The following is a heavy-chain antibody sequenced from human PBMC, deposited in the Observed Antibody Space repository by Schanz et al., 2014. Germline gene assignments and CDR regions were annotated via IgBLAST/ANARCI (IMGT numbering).Heavy chain of an antibody. CDR3: AAARGTNCYFCALDI. CDR1: GYTFSSNA. V-gene: IGHV3-23*04. J-gene: IGHJ3*02. CDR2: ISGSGGST. Sequence: EVQLVESGGGLVQPGGSLRLSCAASGYTFSSNAMSWVRQAPGKGLEWVSTISGSGGSTYHADSVRGRFTISRDNSKNILYLQMNSLRAEDTAIYFCAAARGTNCYFCALDIWGQGTMVTVSS. D-gene: IGHD2-2*01.